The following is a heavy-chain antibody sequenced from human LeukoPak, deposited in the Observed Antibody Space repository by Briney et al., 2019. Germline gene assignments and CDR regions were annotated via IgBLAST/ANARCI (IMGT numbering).Heavy chain of an antibody. D-gene: IGHD2-21*02. CDR3: ARDGGHGGDLDY. V-gene: IGHV3-7*01. J-gene: IGHJ4*02. Sequence: GGSLRLSCAASGFTFTTYWMHWARQAPGKGLEWVANIKQDGSEKYHVDSVKGRFTISRDNGKNSVYLQMNSVRAEDTAVYYCARDGGHGGDLDYWGQGTLVTVSS. CDR2: IKQDGSEK. CDR1: GFTFTTYW.